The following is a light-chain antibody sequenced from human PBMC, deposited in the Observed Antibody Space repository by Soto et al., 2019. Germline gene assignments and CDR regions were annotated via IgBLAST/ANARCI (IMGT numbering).Light chain of an antibody. V-gene: IGLV1-51*01. CDR3: GTWDSSLSAYV. Sequence: QSVLTQPPSVSAAPGQKVPISCSGSSSNIGNNYVSWYQQLPGTAPKLLIYDNNKRPSGIPDRFSGSKSGTSATLGITGLQTRDEADYYCGTWDSSLSAYVFGTGTKLTVL. CDR2: DNN. CDR1: SSNIGNNY. J-gene: IGLJ1*01.